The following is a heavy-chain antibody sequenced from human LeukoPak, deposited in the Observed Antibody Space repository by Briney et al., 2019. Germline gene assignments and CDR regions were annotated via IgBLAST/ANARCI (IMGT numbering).Heavy chain of an antibody. CDR2: VNHSGYT. CDR3: ARMTTGHDY. Sequence: PSETLSLTCGVSGTSFTSYYWSWIRQTPGKGLEWIGGVNHSGYTNMNPSLKSRVTISVDTSKNQFSLMMTSVTAADTAVYFCARMTTGHDYWGQGTLVTVSS. V-gene: IGHV4-34*01. CDR1: GTSFTSYY. J-gene: IGHJ4*02. D-gene: IGHD4-17*01.